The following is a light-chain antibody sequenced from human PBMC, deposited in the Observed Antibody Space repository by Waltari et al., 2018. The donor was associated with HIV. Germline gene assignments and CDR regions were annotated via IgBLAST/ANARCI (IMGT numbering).Light chain of an antibody. CDR1: SSNIGSNY. CDR2: RSN. Sequence: QTVLTQPPSASGTPGQRVTISCSGSSSNIGSNYVYWYQQLPGTAPKLLFFRSNLRPSGVPGRFSGSKSATSASLAISGLRSEDGADYCWAAWDDSLSGPVFGGGTKLTV. J-gene: IGLJ3*02. CDR3: AAWDDSLSGPV. V-gene: IGLV1-47*01.